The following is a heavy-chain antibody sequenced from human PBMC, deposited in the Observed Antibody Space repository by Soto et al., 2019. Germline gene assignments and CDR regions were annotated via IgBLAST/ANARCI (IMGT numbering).Heavy chain of an antibody. CDR1: GGSISRNNW. J-gene: IGHJ4*02. V-gene: IGHV4-4*02. D-gene: IGHD7-27*01. CDR2: IYYGGNT. CDR3: ARGTSNWGWKFDY. Sequence: SETLSLTCAVSGGSISRNNWWSWVRQPPGKGLEWIGYIYYGGNTNYNPSLKSRLTMSLDTSKSQFSLKLTSVTAADTAVYYCARGTSNWGWKFDYWGQGILVTVSS.